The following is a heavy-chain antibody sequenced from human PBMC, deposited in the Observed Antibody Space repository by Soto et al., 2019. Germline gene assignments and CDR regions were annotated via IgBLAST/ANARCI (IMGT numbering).Heavy chain of an antibody. J-gene: IGHJ4*02. CDR1: GFTFSSYA. Sequence: QVQLVESGGGVVQPGRSLRLSCAASGFTFSSYAMHWVRQAPGKGLEWVAVISYDGSNKYYADSVKGRFTISRDNSRNTLYLKMNSLRAGDRAVYYCARWVYGDSPFDYWGQGTLVTVSS. CDR3: ARWVYGDSPFDY. D-gene: IGHD4-17*01. V-gene: IGHV3-30-3*01. CDR2: ISYDGSNK.